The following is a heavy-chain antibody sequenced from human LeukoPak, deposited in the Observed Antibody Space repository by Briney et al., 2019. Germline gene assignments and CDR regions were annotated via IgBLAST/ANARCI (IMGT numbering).Heavy chain of an antibody. D-gene: IGHD1-26*01. Sequence: PGGSLRLSCAASGFTFSGYWMSWVRQAPGKGPVWVANIKQDGSEIYYVDSVKGRFTISRDNAKNSLFLQMNSLRAEDTAVYYCARDKAVGPTLLDYWGQGTLVTVSS. CDR3: ARDKAVGPTLLDY. J-gene: IGHJ4*02. V-gene: IGHV3-7*01. CDR2: IKQDGSEI. CDR1: GFTFSGYW.